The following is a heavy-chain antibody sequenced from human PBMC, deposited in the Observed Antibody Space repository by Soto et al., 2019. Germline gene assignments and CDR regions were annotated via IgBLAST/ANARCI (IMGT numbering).Heavy chain of an antibody. V-gene: IGHV4-39*07. CDR3: ASSRYGDYGFYYMDV. Sequence: SETLSLTCTVSGGSISSSSYYWGWIRQPPGKGLEWIGSIYYSGSTNYNPSLKSRVTISVDRSKDQFSLRLSSVTAADTAVYYCASSRYGDYGFYYMDVWGKGTTVTVSS. J-gene: IGHJ6*03. CDR2: IYYSGST. CDR1: GGSISSSSYY. D-gene: IGHD4-17*01.